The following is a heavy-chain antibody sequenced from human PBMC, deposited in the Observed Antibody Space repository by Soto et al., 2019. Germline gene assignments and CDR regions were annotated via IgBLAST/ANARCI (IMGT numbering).Heavy chain of an antibody. CDR2: ISPNSGGS. V-gene: IGHV1-2*02. CDR1: GYSLTDYY. D-gene: IGHD2-2*01. CDR3: AQEYCTSNRCPDFEI. Sequence: GASVKVSCKASGYSLTDYYLPWVRQAPVQGREWMVCISPNSGGSNYAQTFQGRVTMTRDTYTSTAYMELSSLSSDDTALYYCAQEYCTSNRCPDFEIGGQGTMVTVSS. J-gene: IGHJ3*02.